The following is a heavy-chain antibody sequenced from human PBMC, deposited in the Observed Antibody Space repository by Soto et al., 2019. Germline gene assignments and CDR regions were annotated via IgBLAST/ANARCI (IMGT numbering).Heavy chain of an antibody. D-gene: IGHD6-13*01. CDR1: GFTFSSYS. J-gene: IGHJ4*02. CDR3: ARVNIPAAGSLDY. V-gene: IGHV3-21*01. Sequence: EGQLVESGGGLVKPGGSLRLSCAASGFTFSSYSMNWVRQAPGKGLEWVSSITGSSSYIYYADSVKGRFTISRDNAKNSLYLQMNSLRAEDTAVYYCARVNIPAAGSLDYWGQGTLVTVSS. CDR2: ITGSSSYI.